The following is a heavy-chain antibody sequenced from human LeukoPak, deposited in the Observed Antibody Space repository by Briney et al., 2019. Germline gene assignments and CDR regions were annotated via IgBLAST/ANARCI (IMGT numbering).Heavy chain of an antibody. Sequence: GGSLRLSXAASGFTFSSYSMNWVRQAPGKGLEWVSSISSSSSYMYYADSVKVRFTISRDNAKNSLYLQMISLRAEDTALYYFGRGRDNDILTPFDYWGQGTLVTVSS. CDR3: GRGRDNDILTPFDY. CDR2: ISSSSSYM. V-gene: IGHV3-21*01. CDR1: GFTFSSYS. J-gene: IGHJ4*02. D-gene: IGHD3-9*01.